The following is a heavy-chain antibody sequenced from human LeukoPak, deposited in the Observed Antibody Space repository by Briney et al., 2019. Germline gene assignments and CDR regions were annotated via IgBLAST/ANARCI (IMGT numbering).Heavy chain of an antibody. CDR1: GFTSGSDV. J-gene: IGHJ3*01. V-gene: IGHV3-23*01. D-gene: IGHD4-17*01. CDR2: IRGSGDGT. Sequence: PGGSLRLSCEVFGFTSGSDVLTWVRQAPGKGLEWVSSIRGSGDGTDYADSVKGRFTISRDNSKNTLYLQMNNLRAEDTAVYYCAKDPNGDYVGAFDSWGQGTKVTVSS. CDR3: AKDPNGDYVGAFDS.